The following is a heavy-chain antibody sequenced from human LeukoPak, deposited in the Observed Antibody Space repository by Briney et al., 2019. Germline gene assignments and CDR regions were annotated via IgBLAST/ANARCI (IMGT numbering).Heavy chain of an antibody. CDR1: GGSFSGYY. V-gene: IGHV4-34*01. J-gene: IGHJ4*02. D-gene: IGHD6-13*01. Sequence: SETLSLTCAVYGGSFSGYYWSWIRQPPGKGLEWIGEINHSGSTNYNPSLKSRVTISVDTSKNQFSLKLSSVTAADTAVYYCARVGYSSSWSYDYWGQGTLVTVSS. CDR3: ARVGYSSSWSYDY. CDR2: INHSGST.